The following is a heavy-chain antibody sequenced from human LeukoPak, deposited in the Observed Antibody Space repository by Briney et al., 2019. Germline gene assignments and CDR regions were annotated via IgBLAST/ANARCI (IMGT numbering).Heavy chain of an antibody. CDR2: IWYDGNNK. J-gene: IGHJ4*02. D-gene: IGHD2-15*01. Sequence: GGSLRLSCAASGFTFSSYGMHWVRQAPGKGLEWVAVIWYDGNNKYYADSVKGRFTISRDNSKNTLYLQMNSLRVEDTAVYYCAREMGYCSGGSCYIFFDYWGQGTLVTVSS. CDR1: GFTFSSYG. CDR3: AREMGYCSGGSCYIFFDY. V-gene: IGHV3-33*01.